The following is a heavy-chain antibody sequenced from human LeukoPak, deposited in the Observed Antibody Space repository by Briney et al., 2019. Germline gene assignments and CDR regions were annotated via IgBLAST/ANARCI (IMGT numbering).Heavy chain of an antibody. CDR3: AKATGYLL. J-gene: IGHJ4*02. Sequence: GGTLRLSCAASGFTFSNYGMNWVRQAPGKGLEWVSTISSSDYSTYYADSVKGRFTISRANSENTLYLQMNNLRAEDTAVYYCAKATGYLLWGQGTLVTVSS. CDR2: ISSSDYST. CDR1: GFTFSNYG. V-gene: IGHV3-23*01. D-gene: IGHD1-14*01.